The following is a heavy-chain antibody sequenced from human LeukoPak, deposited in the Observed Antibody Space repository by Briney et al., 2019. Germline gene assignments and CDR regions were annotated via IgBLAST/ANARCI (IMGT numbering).Heavy chain of an antibody. Sequence: GGSLRLSCAASGFTFSSYSMNWVRQAPGKGLEGVSSISSSSSYIYYADSVKGRFTISRDNAKNSLYLQMNSLRAEDTAVYYCATETGIAAPYWDQGTLVTVSS. J-gene: IGHJ4*02. CDR2: ISSSSSYI. CDR1: GFTFSSYS. CDR3: ATETGIAAPY. D-gene: IGHD6-13*01. V-gene: IGHV3-21*01.